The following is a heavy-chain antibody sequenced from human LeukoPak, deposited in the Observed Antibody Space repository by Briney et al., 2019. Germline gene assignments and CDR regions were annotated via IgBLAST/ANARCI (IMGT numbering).Heavy chain of an antibody. D-gene: IGHD6-19*01. J-gene: IGHJ6*02. V-gene: IGHV3-74*01. CDR2: INSDGTST. CDR1: GCTFTYYW. Sequence: GAPLILSYAAAGCTFTYYWMHWGRQAPGKGLGWVSRINSDGTSTNYADSVKGRFTISRENSKDTLYLQMNSLRAEDTAVFYCAKDPIAVAGNNYYRMDVWGQGTTVTVSS. CDR3: AKDPIAVAGNNYYRMDV.